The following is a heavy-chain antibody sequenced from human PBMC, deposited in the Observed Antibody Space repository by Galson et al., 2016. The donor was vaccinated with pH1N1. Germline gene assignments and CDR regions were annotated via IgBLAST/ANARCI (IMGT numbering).Heavy chain of an antibody. CDR3: ATMKAVSGPLYMDV. CDR2: LYDRGST. Sequence: ETLSLTCTVSGGSVTSSSYYWGWIRQPPGRGLEWIGSLYDRGSTYYNSALTSRVAISIDPSKNQFSLKVNSVTAADAAVYYCATMKAVSGPLYMDVWGKGTTVTVSS. V-gene: IGHV4-39*07. J-gene: IGHJ6*03. D-gene: IGHD3-22*01. CDR1: GGSVTSSSYY.